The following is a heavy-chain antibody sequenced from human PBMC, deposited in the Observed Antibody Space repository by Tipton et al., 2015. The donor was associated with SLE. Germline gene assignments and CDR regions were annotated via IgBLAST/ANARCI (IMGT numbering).Heavy chain of an antibody. CDR2: INHSGST. CDR3: ARRVGEIRYYDFWSGRDGAFDI. Sequence: TLSLTCAVYGGSFSGYYWSWIRQPPGKGLEWIGEINHSGSTNYNPSLKSRVTISVDTSKNQFSLKLSSVTAADTAVYYCARRVGEIRYYDFWSGRDGAFDIWGQGTMVTVSS. D-gene: IGHD3-3*01. V-gene: IGHV4-34*01. CDR1: GGSFSGYY. J-gene: IGHJ3*02.